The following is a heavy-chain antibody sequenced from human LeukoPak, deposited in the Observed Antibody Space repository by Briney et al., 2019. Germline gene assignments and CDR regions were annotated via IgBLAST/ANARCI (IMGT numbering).Heavy chain of an antibody. D-gene: IGHD4-11*01. V-gene: IGHV3-15*01. CDR1: GFNFNNAW. Sequence: GGSLRLSCTASGFNFNNAWMNWVRQAPGKGLEWVGRIKSKSDGGTTDNAAPVKGRFTISKDDSKNTLYLQMNSLKTEDTGIYYCTTGKLTSDYWGGATVVTVSS. J-gene: IGHJ4*02. CDR3: TTGKLTSDY. CDR2: IKSKSDGGTT.